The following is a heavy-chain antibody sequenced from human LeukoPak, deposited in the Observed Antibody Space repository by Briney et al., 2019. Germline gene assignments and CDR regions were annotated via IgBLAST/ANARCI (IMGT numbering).Heavy chain of an antibody. D-gene: IGHD6-19*01. J-gene: IGHJ4*02. CDR1: GFTFSSYS. CDR2: ISSSSSYI. V-gene: IGHV3-21*01. CDR3: ARSRSGWFLDY. Sequence: GGSLRLSCAAFGFTFSSYSMNWVRQAPGKGLEWVSSISSSSSYIYYADSVKGRFTISRDNAKNSLYLQMNSLRAEDTAVYYCARSRSGWFLDYWGQGTLVTVSS.